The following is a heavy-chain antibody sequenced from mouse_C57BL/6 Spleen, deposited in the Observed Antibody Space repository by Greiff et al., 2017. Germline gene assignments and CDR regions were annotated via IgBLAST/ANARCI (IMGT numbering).Heavy chain of an antibody. Sequence: VQLQQPGAELVKPGASVKMSCKASGYTFTSSWITWVKQRPGQGLEWIGDIYPGSGSTNYNEKFKSKATLTVDTSSSTAYMQLSSLTSADSAVYDCAGVTTVVSDYWGQGTTRTVSS. CDR2: IYPGSGST. CDR1: GYTFTSSW. J-gene: IGHJ2*01. D-gene: IGHD1-1*01. V-gene: IGHV1-55*01. CDR3: AGVTTVVSDY.